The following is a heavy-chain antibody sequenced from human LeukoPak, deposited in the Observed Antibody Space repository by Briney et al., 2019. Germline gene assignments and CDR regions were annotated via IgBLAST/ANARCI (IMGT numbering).Heavy chain of an antibody. CDR2: IYYTGNT. D-gene: IGHD3/OR15-3a*01. V-gene: IGHV4-39*01. CDR3: AKQTGSGLFILP. Sequence: NPSETLSLTCSVSGVSISSSNSYWGWIRQPPGKGLEWIGSIYYTGNTYYNASLKSRVTISIDRSKNQFSLKLTSVTAADTAVYYCAKQTGSGLFILPGGQGTLVTVSS. CDR1: GVSISSSNSY. J-gene: IGHJ4*02.